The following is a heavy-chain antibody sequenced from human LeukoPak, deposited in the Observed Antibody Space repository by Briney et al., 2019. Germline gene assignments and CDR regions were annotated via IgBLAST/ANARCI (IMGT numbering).Heavy chain of an antibody. D-gene: IGHD1-1*01. CDR1: GGSISTYY. V-gene: IGHV4-4*07. CDR2: IYTSGST. J-gene: IGHJ4*02. Sequence: SETLSLTCTVSGGSISTYYWSWIRQPAGKGLEWIGRIYTSGSTDYNPPLKSRVTISVDTSKNLFSLKLSSVTAADTAVYYCARVQRPLDGADYWGQGTLVTVSS. CDR3: ARVQRPLDGADY.